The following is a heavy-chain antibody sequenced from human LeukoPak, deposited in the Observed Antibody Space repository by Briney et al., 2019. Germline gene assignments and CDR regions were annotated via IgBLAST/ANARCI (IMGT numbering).Heavy chain of an antibody. CDR2: ISYDGSNK. J-gene: IGHJ4*02. V-gene: IGHV3-30*18. CDR1: GFTFSSYG. D-gene: IGHD5-12*01. Sequence: GGSLRLSCAASGFTFSSYGMHWVRQAPGKGLEWVAVISYDGSNKYYADSVKGRFTISRDNSKNTLYLQMNSLRAEDTAVYYCAKDLVAMKYYFDYWGQGTLVTVSS. CDR3: AKDLVAMKYYFDY.